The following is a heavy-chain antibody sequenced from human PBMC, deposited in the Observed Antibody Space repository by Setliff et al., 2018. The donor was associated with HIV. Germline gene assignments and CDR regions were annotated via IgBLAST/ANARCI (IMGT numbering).Heavy chain of an antibody. V-gene: IGHV4-31*03. CDR3: ARGESTTWDLAEYFQH. CDR2: VYYTGTS. D-gene: IGHD2-2*01. Sequence: SETLSLTCTVSGVSVSSGGYYWSWIRQHPGKGLEWIGYVYYTGTSYFNPSLKSRITISVDTSKNHFSLKLGFLTAADTAVYYCARGESTTWDLAEYFQHWCHGTLVTVSS. CDR1: GVSVSSGGYY. J-gene: IGHJ1*01.